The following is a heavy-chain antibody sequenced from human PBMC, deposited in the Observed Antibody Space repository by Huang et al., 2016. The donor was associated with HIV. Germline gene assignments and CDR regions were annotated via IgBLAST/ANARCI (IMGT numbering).Heavy chain of an antibody. CDR2: INPIFGTT. D-gene: IGHD2-2*01. CDR1: GGSFSNHV. CDR3: ARESNIVVVPHTIKFFDY. J-gene: IGHJ4*02. V-gene: IGHV1-69*01. Sequence: QVQLVQSGAEVKKPGSSVKVSCKASGGSFSNHVFSWVRQGPGQGLAWMGGINPIFGTTNHAKKLQGRVTITADESTGTAYLGRSSLRSEDTAVYFWARESNIVVVPHTIKFFDYWGQGTLVTVSS.